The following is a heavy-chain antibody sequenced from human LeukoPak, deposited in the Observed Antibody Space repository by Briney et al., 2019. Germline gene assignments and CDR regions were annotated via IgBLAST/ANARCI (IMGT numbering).Heavy chain of an antibody. D-gene: IGHD3-22*01. V-gene: IGHV3-9*01. CDR3: AKGSYYDSSGYSFAYYFDY. CDR2: ISWNSGSI. Sequence: GGSLRLSCAASGFTFDDYAMHWVRQAPGKGLEWVSGISWNSGSIGYADSVKGRFTISRDNAKNSLYLQMNSLRAEDTALYYCAKGSYYDSSGYSFAYYFDYWGQGTLVTVSS. CDR1: GFTFDDYA. J-gene: IGHJ4*02.